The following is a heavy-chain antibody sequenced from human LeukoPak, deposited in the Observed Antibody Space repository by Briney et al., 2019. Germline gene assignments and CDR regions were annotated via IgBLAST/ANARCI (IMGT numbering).Heavy chain of an antibody. CDR1: GFTFNSYC. CDR3: ARDQYGVTMVRGVSDY. J-gene: IGHJ4*02. Sequence: GGSLRLSCAPSGFTFNSYCMSWVRQAPGKGPEWVANIKQDGSEKYYVDSVKGRFTISRENAKNSLYLQMNRLRAEDTAVYYCARDQYGVTMVRGVSDYWGQGSLVTVSS. CDR2: IKQDGSEK. D-gene: IGHD3-10*01. V-gene: IGHV3-7*01.